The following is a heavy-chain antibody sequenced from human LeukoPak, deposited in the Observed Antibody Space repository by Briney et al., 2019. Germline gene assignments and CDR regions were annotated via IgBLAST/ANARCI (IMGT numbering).Heavy chain of an antibody. Sequence: GGSLRLSCAASGFTFSSYAMSWVRQAPGKGLEWVSAISGSGGSTYYADSVKGRFTISRDSSKNTLYLQMNSLRAEDTAVYYCAKHPNYESSGYYSEYFQHWGQGTLVTVSS. D-gene: IGHD3-22*01. CDR2: ISGSGGST. V-gene: IGHV3-23*01. J-gene: IGHJ1*01. CDR1: GFTFSSYA. CDR3: AKHPNYESSGYYSEYFQH.